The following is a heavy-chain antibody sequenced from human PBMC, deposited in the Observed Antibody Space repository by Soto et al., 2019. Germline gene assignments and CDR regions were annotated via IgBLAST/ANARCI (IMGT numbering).Heavy chain of an antibody. CDR1: GYTFTNFD. Sequence: QVQLVQSGTEVKKPGASVRVSCKASGYTFTNFDIDWVRQAPGQGLEWVGWISPFNGNTHYGQKVRGRVTLTTETSTTTAFLELRGLRSDDTAVYYCAREPPRPTAGLTNCDAWGQGTLVPVSS. V-gene: IGHV1-18*01. CDR2: ISPFNGNT. J-gene: IGHJ5*02. CDR3: AREPPRPTAGLTNCDA. D-gene: IGHD6-13*01.